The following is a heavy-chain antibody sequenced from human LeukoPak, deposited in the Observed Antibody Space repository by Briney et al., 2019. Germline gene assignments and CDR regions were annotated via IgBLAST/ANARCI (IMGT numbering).Heavy chain of an antibody. CDR2: ISYDGSNK. Sequence: PGGSLRLSCAASGVTFSSYGMHWVRQAPGKGLEWVAVISYDGSNKYYADSVKGRFTTSRDNSKNTLYLQMNSLRAEDTAVYYCAKEGAMATLLYYFDYWGQGTLVTVSS. V-gene: IGHV3-30*18. D-gene: IGHD1-26*01. CDR3: AKEGAMATLLYYFDY. J-gene: IGHJ4*02. CDR1: GVTFSSYG.